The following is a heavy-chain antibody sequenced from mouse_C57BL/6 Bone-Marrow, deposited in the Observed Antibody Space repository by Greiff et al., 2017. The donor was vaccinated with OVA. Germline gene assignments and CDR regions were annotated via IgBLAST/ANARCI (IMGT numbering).Heavy chain of an antibody. V-gene: IGHV1-72*01. Sequence: QVQLQQSGAELVRPGASVKLSCTASGFNIKDDYMHWVKQRPGRGLEWIGRIDPNSGGTKYNEKFKSKATLTVDKPSSTAYMQLSSLTSEDSAVYYCARCWGNWYSDVWGTGTTVTVSS. CDR1: GFNIKDDY. CDR3: ARCWGNWYSDV. J-gene: IGHJ1*03. D-gene: IGHD4-1*01. CDR2: IDPNSGGT.